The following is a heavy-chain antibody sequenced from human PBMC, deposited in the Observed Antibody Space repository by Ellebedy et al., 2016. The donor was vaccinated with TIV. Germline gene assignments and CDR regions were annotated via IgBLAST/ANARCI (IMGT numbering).Heavy chain of an antibody. V-gene: IGHV3-30-3*01. CDR3: AREEWSRYYYYGMDV. CDR1: GFTFSSYA. CDR2: ISYDGFNK. Sequence: GGSLRLSCAASGFTFSSYAMHWVRQAPGKGLEWVAVISYDGFNKYYADSVTGRFTISRDNSKNTLYLQMNSLRAEDTAVYYCAREEWSRYYYYGMDVWGQGTTVTVSS. J-gene: IGHJ6*02. D-gene: IGHD3-3*01.